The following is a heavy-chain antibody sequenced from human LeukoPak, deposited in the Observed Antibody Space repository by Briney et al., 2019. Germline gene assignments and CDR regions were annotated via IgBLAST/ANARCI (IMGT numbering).Heavy chain of an antibody. CDR2: IYYSGST. V-gene: IGHV4-30-4*01. D-gene: IGHD4-17*01. J-gene: IGHJ2*01. CDR3: ARDNGDYYWYFDL. CDR1: GGSISSGDYY. Sequence: PSETLSLTCTVSGGSISSGDYYWSWIRQPPGKGLEWIGYIYYSGSTYYNPSLKSRVTISVDTSKNQFSLKLSSVTAADTAVYYCARDNGDYYWYFDLWGRGTLVTVSS.